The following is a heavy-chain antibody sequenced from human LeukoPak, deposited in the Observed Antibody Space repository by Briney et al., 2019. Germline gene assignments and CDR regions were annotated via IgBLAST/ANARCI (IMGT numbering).Heavy chain of an antibody. J-gene: IGHJ6*02. CDR1: GGTFSSYA. CDR2: IIPIFGTA. CDR3: ARVAGSSGWYLRGSYYYYGMDV. D-gene: IGHD6-19*01. Sequence: ASVKVSCKASGGTFSSYAISWVRQAPGQGLEWMGGIIPIFGTANYAQKFQGRVTITADESTSIAYMELSSLRSEDTAVYYCARVAGSSGWYLRGSYYYYGMDVWGQGTTVTVSS. V-gene: IGHV1-69*13.